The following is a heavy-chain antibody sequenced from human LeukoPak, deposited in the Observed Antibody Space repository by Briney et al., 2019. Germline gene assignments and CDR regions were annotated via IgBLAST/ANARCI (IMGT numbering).Heavy chain of an antibody. CDR1: GYTFTSYG. CDR2: ISAYNGNT. V-gene: IGHV1-18*01. CDR3: ARSGPALGYSSGWYIDY. J-gene: IGHJ4*02. Sequence: GASVKVSCKASGYTFTSYGISWVRQAPGQGLEWMGWISAYNGNTNYAQKLQGRVTMTTDTSTSTAYMELRSLRSDDTAVYYCARSGPALGYSSGWYIDYWGQGTLVTVPS. D-gene: IGHD6-19*01.